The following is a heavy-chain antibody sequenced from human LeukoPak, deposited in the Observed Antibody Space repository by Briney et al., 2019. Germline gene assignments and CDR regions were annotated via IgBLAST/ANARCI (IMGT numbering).Heavy chain of an antibody. J-gene: IGHJ4*02. V-gene: IGHV3-30*18. D-gene: IGHD1-26*01. CDR3: AKVVKKWELHYYFDY. Sequence: PPGGSLRLSCAASGFTFSSYGMHWVRQAPGKGLEWVAVISYDGSNKYYADSVKGRFTISRDNSKNTLYLQMNSLRAEDTAVYYCAKVVKKWELHYYFDYWGQGTLVTVSS. CDR1: GFTFSSYG. CDR2: ISYDGSNK.